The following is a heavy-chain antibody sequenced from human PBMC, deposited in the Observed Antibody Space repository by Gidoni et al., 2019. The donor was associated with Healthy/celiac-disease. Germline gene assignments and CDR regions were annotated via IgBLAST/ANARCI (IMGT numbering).Heavy chain of an antibody. V-gene: IGHV4-31*03. Sequence: QVQLQESGPGLVKPSQTLSLTCTVSGGSISSGGYDWSWIRQHPGMGLEWIGYIYYSGSTYYNPSLKSRVNISVDTSKNQFSLKLSSVTAADTAVYYCARDGVGATWAFDIWGQGTMVTVSS. CDR1: GGSISSGGYD. CDR3: ARDGVGATWAFDI. CDR2: IYYSGST. D-gene: IGHD1-26*01. J-gene: IGHJ3*02.